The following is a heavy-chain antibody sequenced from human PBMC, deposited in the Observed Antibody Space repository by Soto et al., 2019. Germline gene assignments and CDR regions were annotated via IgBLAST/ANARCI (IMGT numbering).Heavy chain of an antibody. CDR1: GFTVSSNY. Sequence: EVQLVETGGGLIQPGGSLRLSCAASGFTVSSNYMSWVRQAPGKGLEWVSVIYSGGSTYYADSVKGRFTISRDNSKNTLYLQMNSLRAEDTAVYYCARAPPLLRFLEWLSYTKPLHDAFDIWGQGTMVTVSS. V-gene: IGHV3-53*02. D-gene: IGHD3-3*01. J-gene: IGHJ3*02. CDR3: ARAPPLLRFLEWLSYTKPLHDAFDI. CDR2: IYSGGST.